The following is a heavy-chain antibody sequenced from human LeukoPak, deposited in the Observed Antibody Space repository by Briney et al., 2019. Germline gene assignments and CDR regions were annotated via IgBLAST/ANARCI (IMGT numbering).Heavy chain of an antibody. Sequence: GGSLRLSCAASGFTFSSYAMSWVRQAPGKGLEWVSSIGSSGDTTYYAGSVKGRFTISRDNSKNTLYLQMNSLRAEDTAVYYCAKLATRAVAGAFDYWGHGTLVTVSS. J-gene: IGHJ4*01. CDR2: IGSSGDTT. D-gene: IGHD6-13*01. CDR3: AKLATRAVAGAFDY. CDR1: GFTFSSYA. V-gene: IGHV3-23*01.